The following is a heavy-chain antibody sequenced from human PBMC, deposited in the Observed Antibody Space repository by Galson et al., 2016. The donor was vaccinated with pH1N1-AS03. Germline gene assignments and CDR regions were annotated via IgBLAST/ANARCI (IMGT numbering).Heavy chain of an antibody. Sequence: SLRLSCAASGFTITKYWMSWVRQAPGKGLEWVANIKQDGSEKYYVDSVKGRFTISRDNAKNSLYLQMNSLRAEDTAVYYCASAIAAAGSSWGQGTLVTVSS. CDR1: GFTITKYW. D-gene: IGHD6-13*01. J-gene: IGHJ5*02. CDR3: ASAIAAAGSS. CDR2: IKQDGSEK. V-gene: IGHV3-7*01.